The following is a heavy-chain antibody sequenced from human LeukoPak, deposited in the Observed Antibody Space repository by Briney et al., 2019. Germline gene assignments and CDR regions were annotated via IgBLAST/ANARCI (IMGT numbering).Heavy chain of an antibody. Sequence: SVKVSCKAPGGTFSSYAISWVRQAPGQGLEWMGGIIPIFGTANYAQKFQGRVTITADESTSTAYMELSSLRSEDTAVYYCARRKVGATIAFDIWGQGTMVTVSS. J-gene: IGHJ3*02. CDR3: ARRKVGATIAFDI. V-gene: IGHV1-69*13. CDR2: IIPIFGTA. CDR1: GGTFSSYA. D-gene: IGHD1-26*01.